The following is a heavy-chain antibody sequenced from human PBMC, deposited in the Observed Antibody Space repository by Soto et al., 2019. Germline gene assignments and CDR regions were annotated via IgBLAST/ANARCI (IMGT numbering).Heavy chain of an antibody. CDR3: ARTTGGAKGTYYYYYGMDV. Sequence: PSETLSLTCTVSVGSISSYYWSWIRQPPGKGLEWIGYIYYSGSTNYNPSLKSRVTISVDTSKNQFSLKLSSVTAADTAVYYCARTTGGAKGTYYYYYGMDVWGQGTTVTVS. CDR1: VGSISSYY. V-gene: IGHV4-59*01. D-gene: IGHD1-26*01. CDR2: IYYSGST. J-gene: IGHJ6*02.